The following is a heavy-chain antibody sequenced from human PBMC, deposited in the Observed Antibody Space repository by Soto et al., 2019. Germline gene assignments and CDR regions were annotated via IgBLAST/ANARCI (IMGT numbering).Heavy chain of an antibody. Sequence: GGSLRLSCAASGFTFSSYSMNWVRQAPGKGLEWVSSISSSSSYIYYADSVKGRFTISRDNAKNSLYLQMNSLRAEDTAVYYCARDSDTAMDLFDYWGQGTLVTVSS. CDR1: GFTFSSYS. CDR3: ARDSDTAMDLFDY. CDR2: ISSSSSYI. V-gene: IGHV3-21*01. J-gene: IGHJ4*02. D-gene: IGHD5-18*01.